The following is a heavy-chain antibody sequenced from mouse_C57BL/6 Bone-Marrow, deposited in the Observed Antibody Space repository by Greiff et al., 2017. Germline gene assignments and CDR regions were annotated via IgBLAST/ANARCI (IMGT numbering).Heavy chain of an antibody. V-gene: IGHV1-18*01. J-gene: IGHJ4*01. CDR2: INPNNGGT. Sequence: VQLQQSGPELVKPGASVKIPCKASGYTFTDYNMDWVKQSHGKSLEWIGAINPNNGGTIYNQKFKGQATLTVDKSSSTAYMELRSLTSEDTAVYYCARYAGIYYYARDYWGQGTSVTVSS. CDR1: GYTFTDYN. CDR3: ARYAGIYYYARDY. D-gene: IGHD4-1*01.